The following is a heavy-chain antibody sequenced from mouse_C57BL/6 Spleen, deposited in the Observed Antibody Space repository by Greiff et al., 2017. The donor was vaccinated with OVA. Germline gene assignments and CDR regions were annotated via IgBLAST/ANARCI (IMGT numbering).Heavy chain of an antibody. J-gene: IGHJ2*01. Sequence: VQLQESGAELVKPGASVKLSCKASGYTFTSYWMHWVKQRPGQGLEWIGMIHPNSGSTNYNEKFKSKATLTVDKSSSTAYMQLSSLTSEDSAVYYCARHYGSLFDYWGQGTTLTVSS. CDR2: IHPNSGST. V-gene: IGHV1-64*01. D-gene: IGHD1-1*01. CDR3: ARHYGSLFDY. CDR1: GYTFTSYW.